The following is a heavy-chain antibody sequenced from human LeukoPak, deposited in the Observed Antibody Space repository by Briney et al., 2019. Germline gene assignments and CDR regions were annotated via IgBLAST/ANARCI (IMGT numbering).Heavy chain of an antibody. CDR2: ISSSSTYI. CDR1: GFTFSSYS. Sequence: PGGSLRLSCAASGFTFSSYSMNWVRQAPGKGLEWVSSISSSSTYIYYADSVKGRFTISRDNAKNSLYLQMNSLRAEDTAVYYCASSGSYQTPFDPWGQGTLVTVSS. V-gene: IGHV3-21*01. CDR3: ASSGSYQTPFDP. J-gene: IGHJ5*02. D-gene: IGHD1-26*01.